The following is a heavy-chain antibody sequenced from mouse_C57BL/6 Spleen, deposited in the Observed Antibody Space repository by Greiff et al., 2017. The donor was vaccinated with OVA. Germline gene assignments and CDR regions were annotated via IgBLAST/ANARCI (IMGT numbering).Heavy chain of an antibody. CDR3: ARGGSSPYWYFDV. J-gene: IGHJ1*03. Sequence: DVQLQESGPGLVKPSQSLSLTCSVTGYSITSGYYWNWIRQFPGNKLEWMGYISYDGSNNYNPSLKNRISITRDTSKNQFFLKLNSVTTEDTATYYCARGGSSPYWYFDVWGTGTTVTVSS. CDR1: GYSITSGYY. V-gene: IGHV3-6*01. D-gene: IGHD1-1*01. CDR2: ISYDGSN.